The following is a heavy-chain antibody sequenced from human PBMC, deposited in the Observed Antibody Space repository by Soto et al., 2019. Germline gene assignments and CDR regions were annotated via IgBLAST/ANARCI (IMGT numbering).Heavy chain of an antibody. CDR2: IDPSDSYT. D-gene: IGHD6-13*01. CDR1: GYSFTSYW. V-gene: IGHV5-10-1*01. CDR3: ARHDTIIAAAGD. J-gene: IGHJ4*02. Sequence: GESLKISCKGSGYSFTSYWISWVRQTPGKGLERMGRIDPSDSYTNYSPSFQGHVTISADKSISTAYLQWSSLKASDTAMYYCARHDTIIAAAGDWGQGTLVTVSS.